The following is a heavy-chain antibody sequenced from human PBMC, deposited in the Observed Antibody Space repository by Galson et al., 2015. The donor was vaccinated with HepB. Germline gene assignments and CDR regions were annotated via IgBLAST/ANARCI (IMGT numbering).Heavy chain of an antibody. J-gene: IGHJ6*03. Sequence: SVKVSCKASGGTFSSYAISWVRQAPGQGLEWMGGIIPIFGTANYAQKFQGRVTITADESTSTAYMELSSLRSEDTAVYYCARVGILVGATLGYMDVWGKGTTVTVSS. D-gene: IGHD1-26*01. V-gene: IGHV1-69*13. CDR1: GGTFSSYA. CDR2: IIPIFGTA. CDR3: ARVGILVGATLGYMDV.